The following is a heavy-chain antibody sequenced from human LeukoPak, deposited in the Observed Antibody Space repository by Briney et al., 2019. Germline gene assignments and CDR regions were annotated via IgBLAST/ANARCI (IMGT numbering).Heavy chain of an antibody. V-gene: IGHV1-46*01. J-gene: IGHJ6*02. Sequence: ASVTVSCTASGCTFTSYYMHWVRQAPGQGLEWMGIINPSGGSTSYAQKFQGRVTMTRDTSTSTVYMELSSLRSEDTAVYYCGRDYGMDVWGQGTTVTVSS. CDR2: INPSGGST. CDR3: GRDYGMDV. CDR1: GCTFTSYY.